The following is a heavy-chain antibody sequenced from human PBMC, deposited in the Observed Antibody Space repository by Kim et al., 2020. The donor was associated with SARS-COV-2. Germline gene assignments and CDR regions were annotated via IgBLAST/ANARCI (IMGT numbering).Heavy chain of an antibody. Sequence: GESLKISCKGSGYSFTSYWIGWVRQMPGKGLEWMGIIYPGDSDTRYSPSFQGQVTISADKSISTAYLQWSSLKASDTAMYYCARQVEDFWSGYYPGDYYYYYGMDVWGQGTTVTVSS. CDR1: GYSFTSYW. J-gene: IGHJ6*02. V-gene: IGHV5-51*01. CDR3: ARQVEDFWSGYYPGDYYYYYGMDV. CDR2: IYPGDSDT. D-gene: IGHD3-3*01.